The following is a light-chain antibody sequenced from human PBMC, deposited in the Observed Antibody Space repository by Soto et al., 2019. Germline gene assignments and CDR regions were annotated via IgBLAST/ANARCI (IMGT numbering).Light chain of an antibody. Sequence: QSALTQPPSVSGSPGQSVTISCTGTSSDVGSYNRVSWYQQPPGTAPKLMIFEVYNRPSGVPDRFSGSKSGNTASLTISGLQAEDEADYYCSSYTNSNTYVFGTGTKVTVL. CDR2: EVY. J-gene: IGLJ1*01. V-gene: IGLV2-18*02. CDR3: SSYTNSNTYV. CDR1: SSDVGSYNR.